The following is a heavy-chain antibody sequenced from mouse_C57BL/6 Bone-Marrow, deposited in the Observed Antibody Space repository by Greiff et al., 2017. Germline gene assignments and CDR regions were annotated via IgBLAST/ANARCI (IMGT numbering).Heavy chain of an antibody. D-gene: IGHD1-1*01. CDR3: TTGDYYGSSKYYYAMDY. CDR1: GFNIKDYY. V-gene: IGHV14-1*01. CDR2: IDPEDGDT. J-gene: IGHJ4*01. Sequence: VQLQQSGAELVRPGASVKLSCTASGFNIKDYYMHWVKQRPEQGLEWIGRIDPEDGDTAYAPKFQGKATMTADTYSNTAYLQLSSLTSEDTAVYYCTTGDYYGSSKYYYAMDYWGQGTSVTVSA.